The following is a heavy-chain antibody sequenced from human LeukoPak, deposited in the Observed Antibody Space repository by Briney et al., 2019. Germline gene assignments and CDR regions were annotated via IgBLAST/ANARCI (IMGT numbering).Heavy chain of an antibody. J-gene: IGHJ6*02. CDR3: ASPAAGSPYYYYGMDV. Sequence: ASVKVSCKASGYTFAGYHMHWLRPAPGQGLEWMGWINPNSCGTNYPQKFKGRVTMHRDTSISTAYMELSRLRSDYTAVYYCASPAAGSPYYYYGMDVWGQGTTVTVSS. CDR1: GYTFAGYH. CDR2: INPNSCGT. V-gene: IGHV1-2*02. D-gene: IGHD6-13*01.